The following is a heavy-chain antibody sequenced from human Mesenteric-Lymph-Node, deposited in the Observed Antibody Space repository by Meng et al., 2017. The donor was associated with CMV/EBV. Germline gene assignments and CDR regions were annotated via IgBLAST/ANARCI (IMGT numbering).Heavy chain of an antibody. V-gene: IGHV1-18*04. Sequence: ASVKVSCKASGYTFTGYYMHWVRQAPGQGLEWMGWISPYYGNTKYAQKFQGRVTMTTDTSTSTAYMELRSLRSDDTAVYYCARDEVPAAPFDYWGQGTLVTVSS. J-gene: IGHJ4*02. D-gene: IGHD2-2*01. CDR3: ARDEVPAAPFDY. CDR1: GYTFTGYY. CDR2: ISPYYGNT.